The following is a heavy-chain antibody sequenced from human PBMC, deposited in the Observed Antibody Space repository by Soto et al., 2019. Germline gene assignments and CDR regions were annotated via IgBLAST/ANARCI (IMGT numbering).Heavy chain of an antibody. J-gene: IGHJ5*02. V-gene: IGHV6-1*01. CDR1: GDSVSSNSAA. Sequence: SQTLSLTCAISGDSVSSNSAAWNWIRQSPSRGLEWLGRTYYRSKWYNDYAVSVKSRITINPDTSKNQFSLQLNSVTPEDTAVYYCARIFRDIVVVVAATDWFDPWGQGTLVTVSS. D-gene: IGHD2-15*01. CDR3: ARIFRDIVVVVAATDWFDP. CDR2: TYYRSKWYN.